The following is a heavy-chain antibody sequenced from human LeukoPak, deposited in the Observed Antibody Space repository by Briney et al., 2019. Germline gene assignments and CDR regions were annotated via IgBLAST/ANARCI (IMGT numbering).Heavy chain of an antibody. Sequence: ASETLSLTCTVSGGSISSYYWSWIRQPPGKGLEWIGYIYYSGSTNYNPSLKSRVTISVDTSKNQFSLKLSSVTAADTAVYYCARDLSGYDYYYMDVWGKGTTVTISS. CDR3: ARDLSGYDYYYMDV. CDR2: IYYSGST. D-gene: IGHD3-3*01. J-gene: IGHJ6*03. V-gene: IGHV4-59*12. CDR1: GGSISSYY.